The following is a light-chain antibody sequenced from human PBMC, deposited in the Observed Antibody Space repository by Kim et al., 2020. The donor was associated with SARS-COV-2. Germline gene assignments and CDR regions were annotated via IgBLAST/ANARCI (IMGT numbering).Light chain of an antibody. CDR1: QSISSQ. V-gene: IGKV1-39*01. CDR3: QRSYITPFT. Sequence: DIQMTQSPSSLSASVGDRVTITCRTSQSISSQLNWYHQNPGRAPNLLIYAASTLKGGAPSRFSGSGSETDFTLTISSLQPEDFGTYCCQRSYITPFTFGPGTKVDIK. CDR2: AAS. J-gene: IGKJ3*01.